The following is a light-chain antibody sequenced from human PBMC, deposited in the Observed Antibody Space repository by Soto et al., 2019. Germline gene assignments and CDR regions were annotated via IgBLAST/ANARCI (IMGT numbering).Light chain of an antibody. CDR3: QQHGSSPIT. Sequence: IVLTQTPCTLSFSPVERSTRSFMASHTVTRNCLAWHQQKPCQTPRLLVYGASSRATGIPDRFSGSGSGTDFTLTISRLEPEDFAVYYCQQHGSSPITFGQGTRLEIK. V-gene: IGKV3-20*01. CDR2: GAS. CDR1: HTVTRNC. J-gene: IGKJ5*01.